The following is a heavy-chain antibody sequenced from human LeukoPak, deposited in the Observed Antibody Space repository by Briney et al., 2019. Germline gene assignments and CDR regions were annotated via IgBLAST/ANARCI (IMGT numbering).Heavy chain of an antibody. CDR1: GVTFSDYA. CDR2: FIPILDTA. D-gene: IGHD3-3*01. V-gene: IGHV1-69*10. CDR3: AGIPVFGVVLHQEPV. Sequence: EASVKVSCKASGVTFSDYALNWVRQAPGQGLEWMGVFIPILDTANSTQKFQGRLTITADISTNTVYMELSSLRFDDTAVYFCAGIPVFGVVLHQEPVWGKGTTVIVSS. J-gene: IGHJ6*03.